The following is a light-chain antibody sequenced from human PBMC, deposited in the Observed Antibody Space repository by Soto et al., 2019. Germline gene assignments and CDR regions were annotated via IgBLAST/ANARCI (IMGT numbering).Light chain of an antibody. Sequence: EIVLTQSPGTLSLSPGERATLSCRASQSVSNNYLAWYQQKPGRAPRLLIYGASSRATGIPDRFSGSGSGTDFTLTISRLEPEDFAVYYCQQYGSSPYTFGQGTKLEIK. CDR2: GAS. V-gene: IGKV3-20*01. CDR3: QQYGSSPYT. CDR1: QSVSNNY. J-gene: IGKJ2*01.